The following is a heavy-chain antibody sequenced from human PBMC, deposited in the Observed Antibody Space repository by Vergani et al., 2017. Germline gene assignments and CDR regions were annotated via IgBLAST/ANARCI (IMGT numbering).Heavy chain of an antibody. CDR3: ARAKLRFLEWLPQTSNAFDI. D-gene: IGHD3-3*01. Sequence: QVQLQESGPGLVKPSETLSLTCTVSGGSISSYYWSWIRQPPGKGLEWIGYIYYSGSTNYNPSLKSRVTISVDTSKNQFSLKLSSVTAADTAVYYCARAKLRFLEWLPQTSNAFDIWGQGTMVTVSS. CDR1: GGSISSYY. J-gene: IGHJ3*02. V-gene: IGHV4-59*12. CDR2: IYYSGST.